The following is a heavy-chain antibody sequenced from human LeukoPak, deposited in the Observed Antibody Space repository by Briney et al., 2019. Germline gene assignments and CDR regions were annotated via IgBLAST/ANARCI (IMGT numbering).Heavy chain of an antibody. CDR1: GGSIGSYY. Sequence: SETLSLTCTVSGGSIGSYYWSWIRQPPGKGLECIGYIYHSGTTNYNPSLKSRVTISADTSKNQFSLKLTSVTAADTAIYYCARQRDYADYLDAFDVWGQGTMVTVSS. J-gene: IGHJ3*01. CDR3: ARQRDYADYLDAFDV. D-gene: IGHD4-17*01. CDR2: IYHSGTT. V-gene: IGHV4-59*08.